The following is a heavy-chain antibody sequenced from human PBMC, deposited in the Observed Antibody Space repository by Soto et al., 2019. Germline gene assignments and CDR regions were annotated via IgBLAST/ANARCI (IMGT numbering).Heavy chain of an antibody. CDR2: ISAYNGNT. CDR3: AGLVIFSGIAEGGYYGMDV. J-gene: IGHJ6*02. Sequence: QVQLVQSGAEVKKPGASVKVSCKASGYTFTSYGISWVRQAPGQGLEWMGWISAYNGNTNYAQKLQGRVTMTTDTSTSTAYMELRSLRSDDTAVYYCAGLVIFSGIAEGGYYGMDVWGQGTTVTVSS. CDR1: GYTFTSYG. D-gene: IGHD6-13*01. V-gene: IGHV1-18*04.